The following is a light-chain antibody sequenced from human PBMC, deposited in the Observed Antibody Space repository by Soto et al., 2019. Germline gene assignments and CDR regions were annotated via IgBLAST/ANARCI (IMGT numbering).Light chain of an antibody. CDR3: QQYGTSVPLT. CDR2: GAS. J-gene: IGKJ4*01. V-gene: IGKV3-20*01. Sequence: VLTQSPGTLSLSPGERATLSCRASQSVSSSYLAWYQQKPGQAPRLLIYGASTRATGIPDRFSGSGSATDFTLTISRLEPEDFAVYYCQQYGTSVPLTFGGGTKVDIK. CDR1: QSVSSSY.